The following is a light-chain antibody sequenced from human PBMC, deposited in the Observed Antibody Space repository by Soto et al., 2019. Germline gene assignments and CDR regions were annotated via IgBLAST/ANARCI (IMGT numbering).Light chain of an antibody. J-gene: IGLJ3*02. Sequence: QTVVTQEPSFSVSPGRTVTLTCGLSSASVSTRYYASWYQQTPGQAPRTLIYSTNTRSSGVPDRFSGSILGNKAALTITGAQADDEADYYCALYMGSGIWVFGGGTKVTVL. V-gene: IGLV8-61*01. CDR3: ALYMGSGIWV. CDR2: STN. CDR1: SASVSTRYY.